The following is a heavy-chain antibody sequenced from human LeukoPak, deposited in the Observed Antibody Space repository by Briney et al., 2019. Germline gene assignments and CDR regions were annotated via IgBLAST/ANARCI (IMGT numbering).Heavy chain of an antibody. CDR1: GCTFSSYA. CDR2: IIPIFGTA. Sequence: SVKPSCKASGCTFSSYAISWVRQAPAQGLEWMGGIIPIFGTANYAQKFQGRVTITADKATSTAYMELSSLRSEDTAVYYCAREARRYYMDVWGKGTTVTVSS. CDR3: AREARRYYMDV. J-gene: IGHJ6*03. V-gene: IGHV1-69*06.